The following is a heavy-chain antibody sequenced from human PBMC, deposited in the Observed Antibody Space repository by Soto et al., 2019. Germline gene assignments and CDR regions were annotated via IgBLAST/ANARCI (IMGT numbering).Heavy chain of an antibody. V-gene: IGHV1-69*01. Sequence: QIQLVQSGAEIKKPGSSVKVSCKASGGTFSSYAINWLRQAPGQGLEWMGGIIPMFGTLKYAQTSQARVTITAHDSTSTVYMDLSRLRSGDTPTYFCARRKKKARIVAVNAADFGGFNALDGWGQGTEVIVSS. CDR2: IIPMFGTL. J-gene: IGHJ3*01. D-gene: IGHD3-10*01. CDR1: GGTFSSYA. CDR3: ARRKKKARIVAVNAADFGGFNALDG.